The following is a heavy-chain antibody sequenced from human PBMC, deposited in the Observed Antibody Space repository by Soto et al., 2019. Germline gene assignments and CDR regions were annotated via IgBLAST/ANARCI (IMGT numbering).Heavy chain of an antibody. V-gene: IGHV4-34*01. D-gene: IGHD1-26*01. CDR3: ARGNTANTGRRRSDLHY. J-gene: IGHJ4*02. Sequence: SETLSLTCAVYGGSFSGYYWSWIRQPPGKGLEWIGEINHSGSTNYNPSLKSRVTISVDTSKNQFSLKLSSVTAADTAVYYCARGNTANTGRRRSDLHYRGQAPLVTVSS. CDR2: INHSGST. CDR1: GGSFSGYY.